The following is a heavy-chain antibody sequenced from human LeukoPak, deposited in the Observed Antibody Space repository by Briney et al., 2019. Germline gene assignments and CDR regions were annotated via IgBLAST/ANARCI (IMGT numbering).Heavy chain of an antibody. D-gene: IGHD3-16*01. J-gene: IGHJ6*02. V-gene: IGHV4-59*10. CDR3: ASARGSYGDYYYYGMDV. CDR1: GGSFSGYY. CDR2: IYTSGST. Sequence: SETLSLTCAVYGGSFSGYYWSWIRQPPGKGLEWIGRIYTSGSTNYNPSLKSRVTMSVDTSKNQFSLKLSSVTAADTAVYYCASARGSYGDYYYYGMDVWGQGTTVTVSS.